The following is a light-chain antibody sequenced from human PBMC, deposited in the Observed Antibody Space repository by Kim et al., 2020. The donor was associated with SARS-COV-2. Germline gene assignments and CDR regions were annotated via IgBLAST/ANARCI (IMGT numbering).Light chain of an antibody. CDR1: QSVSSSS. J-gene: IGKJ4*01. V-gene: IGKV3-20*01. CDR2: RAS. CDR3: QQYGSSRT. Sequence: LSPGERATLSCRASQSVSSSSLAWYQQKPGQAPRLLVYRASSRATGIPDRFSGSGSGTDFTLTISRLEPEDFAVYYCQQYGSSRTFGGGTKVDIK.